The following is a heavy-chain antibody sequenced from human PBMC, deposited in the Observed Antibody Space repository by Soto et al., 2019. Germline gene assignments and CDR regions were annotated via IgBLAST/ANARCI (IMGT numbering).Heavy chain of an antibody. CDR2: ISYDGSNK. CDR1: GFTFSSYG. Sequence: QVQLVESGGGVVQPGRSLRLSCAASGFTFSSYGMHWVRQAPGKGLEWVAVISYDGSNKYYADSVKGRFTISRDNSKNTLYLQMNSLRAEDMAVYYCAKDYSIVVVPAATDYYYGMDVWGQGTTVTVSS. D-gene: IGHD2-2*01. CDR3: AKDYSIVVVPAATDYYYGMDV. V-gene: IGHV3-30*18. J-gene: IGHJ6*02.